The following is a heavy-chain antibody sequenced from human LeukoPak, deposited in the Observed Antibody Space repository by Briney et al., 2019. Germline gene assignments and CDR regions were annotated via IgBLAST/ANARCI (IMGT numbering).Heavy chain of an antibody. CDR3: ARHGFRSFTQPFDF. CDR1: GGSIISYY. J-gene: IGHJ4*02. D-gene: IGHD2-21*01. Sequence: SETLSLTCTVSGGSIISYYRSWIRQPPGKGLEWIGYIYSSGVTDYNLSLKSRVTISQDTSKNQFSLKVSSVTAADTAVYYCARHGFRSFTQPFDFWDQGTLVTVSS. CDR2: IYSSGVT. V-gene: IGHV4-59*08.